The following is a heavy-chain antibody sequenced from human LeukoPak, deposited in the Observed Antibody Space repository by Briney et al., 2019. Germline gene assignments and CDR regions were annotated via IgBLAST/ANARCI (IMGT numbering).Heavy chain of an antibody. CDR2: IKSKTDGGTT. J-gene: IGHJ6*02. Sequence: GGSLRLSCAASGFTFSNAWMSWVRQAPGKGLEWVGRIKSKTDGGTTDYAAPVKGRFTISRDDSKNTLYLQMNSLKTEDTAVYYCTSASSGRGMDVWGQGTTVTVSS. V-gene: IGHV3-15*01. CDR1: GFTFSNAW. CDR3: TSASSGRGMDV.